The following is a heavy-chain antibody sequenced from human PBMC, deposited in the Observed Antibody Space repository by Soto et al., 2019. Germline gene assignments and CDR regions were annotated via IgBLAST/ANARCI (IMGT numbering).Heavy chain of an antibody. Sequence: EVQLLESGGGLVQPGGSLRLSCAASGFTFSSYAMSWVRQAPGKGLEWVSAISGSGGSTYYADSVKGRFTISRDNSKNTLYLQINSLRTEDTAVYYCAKVYSSSSYYYYYMDVWGKGTTVTVSS. J-gene: IGHJ6*03. D-gene: IGHD6-6*01. CDR3: AKVYSSSSYYYYYMDV. CDR1: GFTFSSYA. V-gene: IGHV3-23*01. CDR2: ISGSGGST.